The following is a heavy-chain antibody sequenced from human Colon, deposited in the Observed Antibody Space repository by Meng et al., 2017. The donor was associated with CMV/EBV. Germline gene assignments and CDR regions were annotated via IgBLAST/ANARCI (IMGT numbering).Heavy chain of an antibody. CDR1: GSSFSNSW. V-gene: IGHV3-7*01. CDR3: ARARSPTHFDY. Sequence: GESLKISCAASGSSFSNSWMIWVRRAPGKGLEWVAKTNEDGSDKYYVDSVKGRFTIFRDNAKNSVYLQMNGLRDGDTGLYYCARARSPTHFDYWGQGALVTVSS. J-gene: IGHJ4*02. CDR2: TNEDGSDK.